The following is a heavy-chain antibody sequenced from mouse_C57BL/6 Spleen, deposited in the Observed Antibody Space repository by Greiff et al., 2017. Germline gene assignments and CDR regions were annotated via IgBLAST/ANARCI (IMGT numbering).Heavy chain of an antibody. CDR1: GYTFTDYY. CDR3: ASSPPVVGGAMDY. J-gene: IGHJ4*01. D-gene: IGHD1-1*01. Sequence: VQLQQSGPVLVKPGASVKMSCKASGYTFTDYYMNWVKQSHGKSLEWIGVINPYNGGTSYNQKFKGKATLTVDKSSSTAYMELNSLTSEDSAVYYCASSPPVVGGAMDYWGQGTSVTVSS. V-gene: IGHV1-19*01. CDR2: INPYNGGT.